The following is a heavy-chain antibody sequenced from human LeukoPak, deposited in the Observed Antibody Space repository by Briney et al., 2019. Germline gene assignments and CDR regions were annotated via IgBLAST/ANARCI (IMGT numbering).Heavy chain of an antibody. J-gene: IGHJ4*02. D-gene: IGHD3-10*01. CDR3: ARANSMVRGVIISPLLDY. V-gene: IGHV1-2*02. Sequence: GRSLRLSCAASGFTFSSYGMHWVRQAPGQGLEWMGWINPNSGGTNYAQKFQGRVTMTRDTSISTAYMELSRLRSDDTAVYYCARANSMVRGVIISPLLDYWGQGTLVTVSS. CDR2: INPNSGGT. CDR1: GFTFSSYG.